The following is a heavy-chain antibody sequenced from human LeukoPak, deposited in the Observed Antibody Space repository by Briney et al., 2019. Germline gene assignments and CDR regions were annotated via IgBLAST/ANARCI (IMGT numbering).Heavy chain of an antibody. J-gene: IGHJ4*02. Sequence: GGSLRLSCAASGFTFSSHSMNWVRQAPGKGLEWVSSISSSSSYIYYADSVKGRFTISRDNAKNSLYLQMNSLRAEDTAVYYCARVQAVAGRGVDYWGQGTLVTVSS. CDR1: GFTFSSHS. CDR3: ARVQAVAGRGVDY. D-gene: IGHD6-19*01. V-gene: IGHV3-21*01. CDR2: ISSSSSYI.